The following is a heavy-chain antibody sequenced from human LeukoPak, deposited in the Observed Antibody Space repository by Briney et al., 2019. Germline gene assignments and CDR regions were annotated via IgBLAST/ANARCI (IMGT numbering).Heavy chain of an antibody. V-gene: IGHV1-8*01. Sequence: GAPVKVSCKASGYTFTSYDINWVRQATGQGLEWMGWMNPNSGNTGYAQKFQGRVTMTRNTSISTAYMELSSLRSEDTAVYYCARVKSMVRGVTPYYYYMDVWGKGTTVTISS. CDR1: GYTFTSYD. D-gene: IGHD3-10*01. CDR3: ARVKSMVRGVTPYYYYMDV. CDR2: MNPNSGNT. J-gene: IGHJ6*03.